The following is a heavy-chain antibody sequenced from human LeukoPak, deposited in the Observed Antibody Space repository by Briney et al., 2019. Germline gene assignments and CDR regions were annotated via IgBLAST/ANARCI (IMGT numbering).Heavy chain of an antibody. J-gene: IGHJ4*02. CDR1: GFTLSGSA. D-gene: IGHD4-17*01. CDR2: FRSKARSYAT. V-gene: IGHV3-73*01. Sequence: GGSLRLSCAASGFTLSGSAMHWVRPPSGKGLEWVGRFRSKARSYATAYPASVKGRFTISRDDSNNTAYLQMTGLKTEDTAVYYCTRLTVTTSFDYWGQGTLVTVSS. CDR3: TRLTVTTSFDY.